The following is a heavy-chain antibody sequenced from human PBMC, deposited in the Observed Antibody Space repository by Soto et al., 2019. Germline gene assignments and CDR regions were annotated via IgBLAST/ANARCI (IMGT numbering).Heavy chain of an antibody. Sequence: PSETLSLTCTVSGGSISSSSYYWGWIRQPPGKGLEWIGSIYYSGSTYYNPSLKSRVTISVDTSKNQFSLKLSSVTAADTAVYYCASHYGSGSASFYYYYYYMDVWGKGTTVTVSS. V-gene: IGHV4-39*01. CDR3: ASHYGSGSASFYYYYYYMDV. CDR1: GGSISSSSYY. J-gene: IGHJ6*03. CDR2: IYYSGST. D-gene: IGHD3-10*01.